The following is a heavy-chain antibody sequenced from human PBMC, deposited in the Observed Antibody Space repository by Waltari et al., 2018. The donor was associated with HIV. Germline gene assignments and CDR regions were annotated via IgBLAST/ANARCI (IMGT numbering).Heavy chain of an antibody. D-gene: IGHD3-22*01. J-gene: IGHJ4*02. CDR2: IIPIFGTA. CDR1: GGTFSSYA. CDR3: ARGPPPVYDSSGYYPYYFDY. Sequence: QVQLVQSGAEVKKPGSSVKVSCKASGGTFSSYAIRWVRQAAGQGREWRGGIIPIFGTANYAQKFQGRVTITADESTSTAYMELSSLRSEDTAVYYCARGPPPVYDSSGYYPYYFDYWGQGTLVTVSS. V-gene: IGHV1-69*13.